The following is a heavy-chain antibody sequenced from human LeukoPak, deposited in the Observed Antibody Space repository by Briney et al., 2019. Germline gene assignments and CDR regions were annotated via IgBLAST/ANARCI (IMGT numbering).Heavy chain of an antibody. Sequence: SETLSLTCTVSGGSINSRSDYWGWIRQPPGKGLEWIGSIYYSGSTHYNPSLKSRVTMSIDTSKNQFSLRLSSVTAADTAVYYCAKASRIAVARGYFDYRGQGTLVTVSS. V-gene: IGHV4-39*01. J-gene: IGHJ4*02. CDR1: GGSINSRSDY. D-gene: IGHD6-19*01. CDR3: AKASRIAVARGYFDY. CDR2: IYYSGST.